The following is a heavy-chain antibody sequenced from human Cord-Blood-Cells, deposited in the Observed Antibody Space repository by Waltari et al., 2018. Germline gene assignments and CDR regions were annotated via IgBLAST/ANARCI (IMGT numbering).Heavy chain of an antibody. V-gene: IGHV4-59*01. D-gene: IGHD3-9*01. CDR3: AREGRYFDWLLLDY. CDR1: GGSISSYY. Sequence: QVQLQESGPGLVKPSETLSLTCTVSGGSISSYYWSWIRQPPGKGLEWIGYIYYSGITNSTPALRSRDTISVDPSKNQFSLRLSSVTAADTAVYYCAREGRYFDWLLLDYWGQGTLVTVSS. CDR2: IYYSGIT. J-gene: IGHJ4*02.